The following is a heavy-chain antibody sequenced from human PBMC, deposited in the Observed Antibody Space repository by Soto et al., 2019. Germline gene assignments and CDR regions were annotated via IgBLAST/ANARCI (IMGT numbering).Heavy chain of an antibody. CDR1: GFTFSSYA. CDR2: IKQDGSEK. J-gene: IGHJ4*02. Sequence: PGGSLRLSCAASGFTFSSYAMSWVRQAPGKGLEWVANIKQDGSEKYYVDSVKGRFTISRDNAKNSLYLQMNSLRAEDTAVYYCAREGYSSSYDCWGQGTLVTVSS. D-gene: IGHD6-6*01. CDR3: AREGYSSSYDC. V-gene: IGHV3-7*05.